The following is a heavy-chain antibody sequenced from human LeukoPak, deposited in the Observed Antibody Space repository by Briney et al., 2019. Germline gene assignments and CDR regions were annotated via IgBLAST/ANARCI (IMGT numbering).Heavy chain of an antibody. J-gene: IGHJ5*02. CDR3: ARDSCSSTSCQNWFDP. D-gene: IGHD2-2*01. CDR1: GGTFSSYA. V-gene: IGHV1-69*13. Sequence: SLKISCKASGGTFSSYAISWVRQAPGQGLEWMGGIIPIFGTANYAQKFQGRVTITADESTSTAYMELSSLRSEDTAVYYCARDSCSSTSCQNWFDPWGQGTLVTVSS. CDR2: IIPIFGTA.